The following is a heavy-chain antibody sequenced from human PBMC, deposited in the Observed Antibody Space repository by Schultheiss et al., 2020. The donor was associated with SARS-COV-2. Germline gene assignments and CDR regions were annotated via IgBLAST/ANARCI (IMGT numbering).Heavy chain of an antibody. V-gene: IGHV3-21*01. CDR2: ISSSSSYI. D-gene: IGHD4-23*01. J-gene: IGHJ5*02. CDR1: GFTFSSYA. Sequence: GGSLRLSCAASGFTFSSYAMHWVRQAPGKGLEWVSSISSSSSYIYYADSVKGRFTVSRDDSKNSLFLQMNSLRPEDTAVYYCARGGNAVRWYLDPWGQGTLVTVSS. CDR3: ARGGNAVRWYLDP.